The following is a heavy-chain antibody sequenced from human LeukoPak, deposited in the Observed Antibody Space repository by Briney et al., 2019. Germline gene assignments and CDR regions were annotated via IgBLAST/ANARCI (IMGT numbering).Heavy chain of an antibody. J-gene: IGHJ4*02. D-gene: IGHD1-26*01. CDR1: GGSISSYY. CDR3: ARATYSGTLFDY. Sequence: SETLSLTCTVSGGSISSYYWSWIRQPPGKGLEWIGYIYYSGSTNYNPSLKSRVTISVDTSKNQFSLKLSSVTAADTAVYYCARATYSGTLFDYWGQGTLVTASS. CDR2: IYYSGST. V-gene: IGHV4-59*01.